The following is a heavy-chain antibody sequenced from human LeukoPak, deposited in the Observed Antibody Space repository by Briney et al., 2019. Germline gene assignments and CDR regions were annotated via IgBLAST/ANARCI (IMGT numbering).Heavy chain of an antibody. J-gene: IGHJ4*02. CDR2: IYPGDSDT. D-gene: IGHD3-9*01. Sequence: GESLKISCKGSGYSFTSYWIGWVRQMPGKGLEWMGIIYPGDSDTRYSPSFQGQVTISADKSISTAYLQWSSLKAADTAMYYCARRQSDILTGYYPYGFDYWGQGTLVTVSS. CDR3: ARRQSDILTGYYPYGFDY. CDR1: GYSFTSYW. V-gene: IGHV5-51*01.